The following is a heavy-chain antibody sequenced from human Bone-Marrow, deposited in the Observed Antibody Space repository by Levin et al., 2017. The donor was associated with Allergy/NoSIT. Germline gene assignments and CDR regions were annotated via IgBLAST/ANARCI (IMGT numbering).Heavy chain of an antibody. CDR1: GFTFDDYA. V-gene: IGHV3-9*01. D-gene: IGHD3-16*01. CDR3: VKGSYGRDFYAMDG. J-gene: IGHJ6*02. Sequence: PGESLKISCTSSGFTFDDYAMHWVRHAPGKGLEWVAHISWNSNSIAYADAVRGRFTISRDNAKNSVSLQMSGLRADDTAVYYCVKGSYGRDFYAMDGWGQGTTVIVSS. CDR2: ISWNSNSI.